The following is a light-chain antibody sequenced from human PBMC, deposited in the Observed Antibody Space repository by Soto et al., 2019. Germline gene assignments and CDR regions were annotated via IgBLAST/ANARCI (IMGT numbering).Light chain of an antibody. J-gene: IGKJ3*01. CDR2: LGS. CDR1: KSLLHSNGYNY. Sequence: DIVMTQSPLSLPVTPGEPASISCRSSKSLLHSNGYNYLDWYLQKPGQSPQLLIYLGSNRASGVPDRFSGSGSGTDFPLKISRVEAEDVGVYYCMQALQTPLFTFGPGTKVDIK. CDR3: MQALQTPLFT. V-gene: IGKV2-28*01.